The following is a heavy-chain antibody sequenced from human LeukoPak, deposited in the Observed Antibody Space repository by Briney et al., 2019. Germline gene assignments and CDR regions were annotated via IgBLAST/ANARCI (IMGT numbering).Heavy chain of an antibody. V-gene: IGHV3-48*03. CDR3: AREDCSGGSCHFDY. D-gene: IGHD2-15*01. Sequence: GGSLRLSCAASGFTFSSYEMNWVRQAPGKGLEWDSYISSSGSTIYYADSVKVRFTISRDNAKNSLYLQMNSLRAEDTAVYYCAREDCSGGSCHFDYWGQGTLVTVSS. CDR1: GFTFSSYE. CDR2: ISSSGSTI. J-gene: IGHJ4*02.